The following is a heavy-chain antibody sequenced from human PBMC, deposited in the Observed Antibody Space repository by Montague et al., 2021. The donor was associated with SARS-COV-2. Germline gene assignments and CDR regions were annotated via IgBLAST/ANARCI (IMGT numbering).Heavy chain of an antibody. CDR3: AREVGMDYDWRFDS. J-gene: IGHJ4*02. D-gene: IGHD4-17*01. Sequence: TLSLTCTVSGGAIISGNYYWTWIRQPAGKGLEWIGRIYPSGXSXYXXXXKXRVSISVDTSKNQFSLKLSSMTAADTAVYYCAREVGMDYDWRFDSWGQGTLVTVSS. V-gene: IGHV4-61*02. CDR2: IYPSGXS. CDR1: GGAIISGNYY.